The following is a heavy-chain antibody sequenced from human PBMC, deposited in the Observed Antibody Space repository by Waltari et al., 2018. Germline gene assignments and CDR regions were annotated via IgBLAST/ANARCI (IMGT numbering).Heavy chain of an antibody. Sequence: QVQLVQSGAEVKKPGSSVKVSCTPSGGTFNNDAIHWVRQAPGQGLEWMGGIIPMFRTANYAQKFKGKVTITADESTSTVYMELSSLRSEDTALYYCAKEDGHFHFDYWGRGTLVTVSS. CDR3: AKEDGHFHFDY. CDR1: GGTFNNDA. CDR2: IIPMFRTA. V-gene: IGHV1-69*01. J-gene: IGHJ4*02.